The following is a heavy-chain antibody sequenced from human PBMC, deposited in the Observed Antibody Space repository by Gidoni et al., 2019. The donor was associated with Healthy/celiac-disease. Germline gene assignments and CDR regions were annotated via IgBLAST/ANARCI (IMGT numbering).Heavy chain of an antibody. CDR3: AKGYNRGNPTVAHTYFDY. V-gene: IGHV3-23*01. J-gene: IGHJ4*02. Sequence: EVQLLESGGGFVQPGGSLRLSCPASGFTFSSYAMSWVRQAPGKGLEWVAAISGSGGSTYYADSVKGRFTISRDNSKNTLYLQMNSLRAEDTAVYYCAKGYNRGNPTVAHTYFDYWGQGTLVTVSS. D-gene: IGHD4-17*01. CDR1: GFTFSSYA. CDR2: ISGSGGST.